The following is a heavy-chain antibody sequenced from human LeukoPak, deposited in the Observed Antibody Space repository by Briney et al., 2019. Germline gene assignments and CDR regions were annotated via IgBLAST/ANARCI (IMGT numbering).Heavy chain of an antibody. CDR1: GFTFDDYA. CDR2: ISWNSGSI. Sequence: GGSLRLSCAASGFTFDDYAMHWVRQAPGKGLEWVSGISWNSGSIGYADSVKGRFTISRDNAKNSLYLQMNSLRAEDTAVYYCANVFGIAAGYWGQGTLVTVSS. V-gene: IGHV3-9*01. CDR3: ANVFGIAAGY. J-gene: IGHJ4*02. D-gene: IGHD6-25*01.